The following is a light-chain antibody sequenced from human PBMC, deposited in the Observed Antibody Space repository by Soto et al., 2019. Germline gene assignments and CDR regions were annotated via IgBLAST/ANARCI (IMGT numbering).Light chain of an antibody. J-gene: IGKJ5*01. CDR3: QQRSNYPPGIT. V-gene: IGKV3D-20*02. CDR1: QSVSSNY. CDR2: VAS. Sequence: IVMTQSPGTLSLSPGERATLSCRASQSVSSNYFAWYQQKPGQAPRLLLHVASSRATGIPDRFIGGWSGTDFAVTISRLEPEDFAVYYCQQRSNYPPGITFGQGTRLEIK.